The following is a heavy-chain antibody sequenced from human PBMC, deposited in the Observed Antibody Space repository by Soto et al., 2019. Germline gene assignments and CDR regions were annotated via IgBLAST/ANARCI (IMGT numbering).Heavy chain of an antibody. V-gene: IGHV1-2*02. CDR1: GYTFTGYY. Sequence: ASVKVSCKASGYTFTGYYMHWVRQAPGQGLEWMGWINPNSGGTNYAQKFQGRVTMTRNTSISTAYMELSRLRSDDTAVYYCARDRGSSGWTYYYYGMDVWGQGTTVTVSS. CDR3: ARDRGSSGWTYYYYGMDV. CDR2: INPNSGGT. J-gene: IGHJ6*02. D-gene: IGHD6-19*01.